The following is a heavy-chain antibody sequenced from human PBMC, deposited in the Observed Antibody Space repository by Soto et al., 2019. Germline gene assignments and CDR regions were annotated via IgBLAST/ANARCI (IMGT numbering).Heavy chain of an antibody. Sequence: GGSLRLSCAASGFTFSSYAMSWVRQAPGKGLEWVSGVSGSGGSTYCVDSVKGRFTISRDNSKNTLYLQMNSLRAEDTAVYYCAKDGDTAMAPYYFDYWGQGTLVTVSS. CDR1: GFTFSSYA. CDR3: AKDGDTAMAPYYFDY. V-gene: IGHV3-23*01. D-gene: IGHD5-18*01. J-gene: IGHJ4*02. CDR2: VSGSGGST.